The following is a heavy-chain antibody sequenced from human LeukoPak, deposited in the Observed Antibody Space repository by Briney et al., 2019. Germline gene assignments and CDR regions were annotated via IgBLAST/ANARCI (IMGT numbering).Heavy chain of an antibody. D-gene: IGHD5-18*01. CDR2: IYYSGST. V-gene: IGHV4-39*01. Sequence: SETLSLTCTVSGGSISSSSYYWGWIRQPPGKGLEWIGSIYYSGSTYYNPSLKSRVTISVDTSKNQFSLKLSSVTAADTAVYYCARHRGYSYGPAGYWGQGTLVTVSS. J-gene: IGHJ4*02. CDR1: GGSISSSSYY. CDR3: ARHRGYSYGPAGY.